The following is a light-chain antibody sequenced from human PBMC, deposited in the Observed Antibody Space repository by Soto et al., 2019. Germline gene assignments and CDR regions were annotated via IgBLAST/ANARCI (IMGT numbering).Light chain of an antibody. CDR2: AAS. CDR1: QSIRKY. Sequence: DIQMTQSPYSLSACGGDRVVLTGLASQSIRKYLNWNQHKPGKVPTLLIYAASSLQSGVPSRFSGSGSGTEFTLTITSLQPEDFATYYCQQSGDTPPWTFGQGTKVDIK. J-gene: IGKJ1*01. V-gene: IGKV1-39*01. CDR3: QQSGDTPPWT.